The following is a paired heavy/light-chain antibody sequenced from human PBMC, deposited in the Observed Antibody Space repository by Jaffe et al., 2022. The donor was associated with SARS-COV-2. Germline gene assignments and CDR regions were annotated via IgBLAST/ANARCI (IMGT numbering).Light chain of an antibody. CDR3: VLYLGSGISV. J-gene: IGLJ7*01. Sequence: QTVVTQEPSFSVSPGGTVTLTCGLSSGSVSTSYYPSWYQQTPGQAPRTLIYTTNTRSSGVPDRFSGSILGNKAALTITGAQADDESHYYCVLYLGSGISVFGGGTQLTVL. V-gene: IGLV8-61*01. CDR2: TTN. CDR1: SGSVSTSYY.
Heavy chain of an antibody. Sequence: EVQLVESGGGLVQPGRSLRLSCAASGFTFDNSAMHWVRQAPGKGLEWVSGISWNSGSIGYADSVKGRFTISRDNAKNSLYLQMNSLRAEDTALYYCAKGGGYYGVNFYYMDVWGKGTTVTVSS. V-gene: IGHV3-9*01. CDR3: AKGGGYYGVNFYYMDV. D-gene: IGHD3-22*01. CDR1: GFTFDNSA. CDR2: ISWNSGSI. J-gene: IGHJ6*03.